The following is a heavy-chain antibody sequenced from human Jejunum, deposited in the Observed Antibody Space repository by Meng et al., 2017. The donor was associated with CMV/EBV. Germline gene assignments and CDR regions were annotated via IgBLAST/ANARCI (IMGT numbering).Heavy chain of an antibody. J-gene: IGHJ4*02. CDR3: ARFGTGAAALFDY. Sequence: VSGSSISNAYYWGWLRQPPGKGLEWMGTIYHSGSTYYNPSLKSRVTMSVDTSKNQFSLRLTSVTAADTAVYYCARFGTGAAALFDYWSQGTLVTVSS. CDR2: IYHSGST. CDR1: GSSISNAYY. D-gene: IGHD6-13*01. V-gene: IGHV4-38-2*01.